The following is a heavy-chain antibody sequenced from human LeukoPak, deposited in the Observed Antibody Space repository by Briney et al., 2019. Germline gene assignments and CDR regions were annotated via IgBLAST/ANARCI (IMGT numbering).Heavy chain of an antibody. V-gene: IGHV4-59*11. D-gene: IGHD6-13*01. CDR1: GGSISSHY. J-gene: IGHJ6*03. Sequence: SETLSLTCTVSGGSISSHYWSWIRQPPGQGLEWIGYIYYSGSTNYNPSLKSRVTISVGTSKNQFSLKLSSVTAADTAVYYCAREFSSSWYSYMDVWGKGTTVTVSS. CDR2: IYYSGST. CDR3: AREFSSSWYSYMDV.